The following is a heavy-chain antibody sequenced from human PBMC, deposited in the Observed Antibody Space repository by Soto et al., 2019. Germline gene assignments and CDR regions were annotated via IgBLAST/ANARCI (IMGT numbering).Heavy chain of an antibody. J-gene: IGHJ4*02. CDR1: GGSLSSSSYY. CDR2: GFYSGST. V-gene: IGHV4-39*01. CDR3: ARTLYTSGWHFDY. D-gene: IGHD6-19*01. Sequence: SETLSLTCTVSGGSLSSSSYYWGWIRQPPGRGLEWIGSGFYSGSTYYNPSLKSRVTISVDTSKNQFSLKLSSVTAADTAVYYCARTLYTSGWHFDYWGQGTLVTVS.